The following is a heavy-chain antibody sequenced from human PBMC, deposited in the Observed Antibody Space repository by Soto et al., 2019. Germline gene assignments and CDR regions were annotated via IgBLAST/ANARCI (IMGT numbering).Heavy chain of an antibody. D-gene: IGHD6-6*01. CDR3: ARAHWSPYIAARPSYYYYGMDV. V-gene: IGHV4-31*03. CDR1: GGSISSGGYY. J-gene: IGHJ6*02. CDR2: IYYSGST. Sequence: QVQLQESGPGLVKPSQTLSLTCTVSGGSISSGGYYWSWIRQHPGKGLEWIGYIYYSGSTYYNPSLKSRVTISVDTSKNQFSLKLSSVTAADTAVYYCARAHWSPYIAARPSYYYYGMDVWGQGTTVTVSS.